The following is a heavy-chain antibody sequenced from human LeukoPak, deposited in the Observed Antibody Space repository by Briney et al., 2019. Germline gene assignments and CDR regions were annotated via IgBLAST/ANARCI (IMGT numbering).Heavy chain of an antibody. J-gene: IGHJ6*02. V-gene: IGHV1-18*01. CDR1: GYTFTSYG. D-gene: IGHD3-9*01. CDR2: ISAYNGNT. Sequence: ASVTVSCKASGYTFTSYGISWVRQAPGQGLEWMGWISAYNGNTNYAQKLQGRVTMTTDTSTSTAYMELRSLRSDDTAVYYCARDRSYDILTGLPYYYGMDVWGQGTTVTVSS. CDR3: ARDRSYDILTGLPYYYGMDV.